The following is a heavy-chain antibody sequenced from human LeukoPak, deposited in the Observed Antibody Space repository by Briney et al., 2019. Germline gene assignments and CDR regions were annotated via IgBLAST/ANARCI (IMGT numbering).Heavy chain of an antibody. J-gene: IGHJ5*02. CDR1: GGSINNNNYN. Sequence: SETLSLTCRVSGGSINNNNYNWGWIRQPPGKGLEWIGNIYYSGSTYYNPSLKSRVTISVDTSKNQFSLKLSSVTAADTAVYYCARGGYYASGNDFRFDPWGQGTLVTVSS. V-gene: IGHV4-39*07. CDR3: ARGGYYASGNDFRFDP. D-gene: IGHD3-10*01. CDR2: IYYSGST.